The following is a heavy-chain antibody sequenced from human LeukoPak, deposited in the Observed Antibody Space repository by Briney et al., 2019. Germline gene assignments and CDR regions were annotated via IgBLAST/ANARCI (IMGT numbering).Heavy chain of an antibody. D-gene: IGHD3-9*01. Sequence: PAEPLSLPCTVSGGSISSSPYYWGWIRRPPGKGLEWVGSVSYSGSTYYSPSLKRQVTVSVHTSRNHYSLRLTSVTAADTAVYCCARHNRRWGSLDCLGGGGSPWDRGSRVAVSS. V-gene: IGHV4-39*01. CDR2: VSYSGST. CDR3: ARHNRRWGSLDCLGGGGSP. CDR1: GGSISSSPYY. J-gene: IGHJ4*02.